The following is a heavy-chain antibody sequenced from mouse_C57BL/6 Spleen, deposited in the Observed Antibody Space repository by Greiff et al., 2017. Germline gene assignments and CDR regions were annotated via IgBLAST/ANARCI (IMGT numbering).Heavy chain of an antibody. CDR3: AEQDGSTGFAY. V-gene: IGHV1-53*01. J-gene: IGHJ3*01. Sequence: QVQLHQPGTELVKPGASVKLSCKASGYTFTSYWMHWVKQRPGQGLEWIGNINPSNGGTNYNEKFKSKATLTVDKSSSTAYMQRSSLTSEDSAVYCSAEQDGSTGFAYWGQGTLVTVSA. D-gene: IGHD2-3*01. CDR1: GYTFTSYW. CDR2: INPSNGGT.